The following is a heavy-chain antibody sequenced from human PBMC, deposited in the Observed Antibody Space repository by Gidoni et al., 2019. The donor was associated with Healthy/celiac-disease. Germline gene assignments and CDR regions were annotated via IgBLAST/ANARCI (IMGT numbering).Heavy chain of an antibody. D-gene: IGHD5-18*01. CDR3: ARVRGRGTAMARGPDYYYGMDV. CDR1: GGSFSGYY. V-gene: IGHV4-34*01. Sequence: QVQLQQWGAGLLKPSETLSLTCAVYGGSFSGYYWSWIRQPPGKGLEWIGEINHSRSTNYNPSRKSRVTISVETSKNQCSLKLSSVTAADTAVYYCARVRGRGTAMARGPDYYYGMDVWGQGTTVTVSS. J-gene: IGHJ6*02. CDR2: INHSRST.